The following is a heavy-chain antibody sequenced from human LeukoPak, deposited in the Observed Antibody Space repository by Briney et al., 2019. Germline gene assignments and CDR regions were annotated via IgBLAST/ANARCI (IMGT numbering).Heavy chain of an antibody. V-gene: IGHV4-4*07. CDR2: IHTSGST. D-gene: IGHD6-19*01. CDR1: GDSITSHY. CDR3: ARGQWLARGDFDY. J-gene: IGHJ4*02. Sequence: PLETLSLTCTLSGDSITSHYWSWIRQPAGEGLEWIGRIHTSGSTNYNPSLKSRVTMSVDTSKNQFSLKLSSVTAADTAVYYCARGQWLARGDFDYWGRGTLVTVSS.